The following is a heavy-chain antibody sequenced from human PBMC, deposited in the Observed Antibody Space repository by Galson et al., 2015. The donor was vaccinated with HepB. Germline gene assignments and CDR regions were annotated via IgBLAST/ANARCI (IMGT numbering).Heavy chain of an antibody. V-gene: IGHV1-69*06. J-gene: IGHJ6*02. CDR2: IIPAFGAA. D-gene: IGHD3-10*01. Sequence: SVKVSCKASGGNFNSFAITWVRKAPGQGLEWVGRIIPAFGAANYAQKFQGRLTISADKSTGTAYMDLTNLRSEDTAVYYCARQDYYGSGTYPPWYGLDVWGQGTTVTVSS. CDR3: ARQDYYGSGTYPPWYGLDV. CDR1: GGNFNSFA.